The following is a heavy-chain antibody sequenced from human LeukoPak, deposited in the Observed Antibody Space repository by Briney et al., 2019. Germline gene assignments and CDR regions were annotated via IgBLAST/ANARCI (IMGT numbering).Heavy chain of an antibody. D-gene: IGHD3-22*01. Sequence: SETLSLTCTVSGGSINSYYWSWIRQPPGKGLEWIGYIYYSGSTNYNPSLKSRVTISLDTSNNQFSLKLSSVTAADTAVYYCARDTSGYRRGSFDYWGQGTLVTVSS. CDR1: GGSINSYY. V-gene: IGHV4-59*01. J-gene: IGHJ4*02. CDR2: IYYSGST. CDR3: ARDTSGYRRGSFDY.